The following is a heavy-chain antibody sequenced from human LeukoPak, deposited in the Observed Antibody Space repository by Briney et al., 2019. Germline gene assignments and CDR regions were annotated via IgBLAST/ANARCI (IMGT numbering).Heavy chain of an antibody. V-gene: IGHV3-33*01. D-gene: IGHD6-13*01. J-gene: IGHJ5*02. CDR3: ARDREQLVIWFDP. Sequence: PGGSLRLSCAASGFTFSSYGMHWVRQAPGKGLEWVAVIWYDGSNKYYADSVKGRFTISRDNSKNTLYLQMNSLRAEDTAVYYCARDREQLVIWFDPWGQGTLVTVSS. CDR1: GFTFSSYG. CDR2: IWYDGSNK.